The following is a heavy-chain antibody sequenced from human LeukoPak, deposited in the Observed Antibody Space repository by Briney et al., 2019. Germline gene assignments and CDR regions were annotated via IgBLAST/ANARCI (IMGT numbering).Heavy chain of an antibody. CDR3: AGSSSWYRGCFDY. D-gene: IGHD6-13*01. Sequence: GRSLRLSCAASGFTFSSYAMHWVRQAPGKGLEWVAVISYDGSNKYYADSVKGRFTISRDNSKNTLYLQMNSLRAEDTAVYYCAGSSSWYRGCFDYWGQGTLVTVSS. J-gene: IGHJ4*02. CDR2: ISYDGSNK. V-gene: IGHV3-30*04. CDR1: GFTFSSYA.